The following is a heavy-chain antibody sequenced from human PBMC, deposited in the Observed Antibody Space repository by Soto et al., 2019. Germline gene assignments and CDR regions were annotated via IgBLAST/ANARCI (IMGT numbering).Heavy chain of an antibody. D-gene: IGHD3-10*01. CDR1: GYTFTGYY. V-gene: IGHV1-2*04. CDR2: INTNSGGT. CDR3: ERGITMGLLWFGELLANGDYCMDV. Sequence: ASVKVSCKASGYTFTGYYMHSVRQAPGQGCERMEWINTNSGGTNYAQRFQSWVTMTRDTSISTAYMELSWLLSDDTAVYYCERGITMGLLWFGELLANGDYCMDVWGQGTTVTDSS. J-gene: IGHJ6*02.